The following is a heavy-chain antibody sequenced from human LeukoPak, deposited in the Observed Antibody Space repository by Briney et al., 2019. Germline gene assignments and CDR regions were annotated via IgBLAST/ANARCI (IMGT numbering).Heavy chain of an antibody. CDR3: ARAYSRTPGDYYFDS. J-gene: IGHJ4*02. Sequence: PSETLSLTCAVSGFFISSGYYWGWIRQPPGKGLEWIASIYRNGNTFYNPSLQSRVTISVDTSRNQISLQLDSATAADTAVYYCARAYSRTPGDYYFDSWGQGTVVTVSS. V-gene: IGHV4-38-2*01. CDR2: IYRNGNT. D-gene: IGHD4-11*01. CDR1: GFFISSGYY.